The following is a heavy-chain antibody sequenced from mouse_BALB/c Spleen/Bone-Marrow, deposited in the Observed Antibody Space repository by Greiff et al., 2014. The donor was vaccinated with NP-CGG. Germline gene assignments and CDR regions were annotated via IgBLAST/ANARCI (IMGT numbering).Heavy chain of an antibody. D-gene: IGHD1-1*01. Sequence: EVKLVESGAELVKPAASVKLSCTASGFNIKDTYMHWVKQRPEQGLEWIGRIDPANGNTKYDPKFQGKATITADTSSNTAYLQLSSLTSEDTAVYYCARYYRYYYAMDYWGQGTTVTVSS. V-gene: IGHV14-3*02. J-gene: IGHJ4*01. CDR1: GFNIKDTY. CDR3: ARYYRYYYAMDY. CDR2: IDPANGNT.